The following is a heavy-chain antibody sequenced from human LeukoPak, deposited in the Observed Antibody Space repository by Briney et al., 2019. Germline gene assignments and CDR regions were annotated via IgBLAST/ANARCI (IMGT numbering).Heavy chain of an antibody. Sequence: SETLSLICTVSGYSISSGYYWGWIRQPPGKGLEWIGNIYHSGSTYYNPSLKSRVTISVDTSKNQFSLKLSSVTAADTAVYYCARGGTNQLLGAFDIWDQGTMVTVSS. CDR3: ARGGTNQLLGAFDI. CDR2: IYHSGST. J-gene: IGHJ3*02. V-gene: IGHV4-38-2*02. D-gene: IGHD2-2*01. CDR1: GYSISSGYY.